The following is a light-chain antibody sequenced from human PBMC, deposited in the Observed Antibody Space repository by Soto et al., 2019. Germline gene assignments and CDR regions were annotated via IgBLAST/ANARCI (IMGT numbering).Light chain of an antibody. V-gene: IGKV3-20*01. J-gene: IGKJ1*01. CDR2: GAS. CDR1: QSVSSSY. CDR3: QQYTSSPKT. Sequence: EIVLTQSPGTLSLSPGERATLSCRASQSVSSSYLAWYQQKPGQAPRLLIYGASTRATGVPDRFSGSGSGTDFTLTISRLEPEDCAVYYCQQYTSSPKTFGQGTKVDIK.